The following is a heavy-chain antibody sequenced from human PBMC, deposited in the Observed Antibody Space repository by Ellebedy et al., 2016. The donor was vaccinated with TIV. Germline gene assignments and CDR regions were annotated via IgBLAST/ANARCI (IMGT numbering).Heavy chain of an antibody. CDR2: INPNSGGT. Sequence: ASVKVSCKASGYTFTGYYMHWVRQAPGQGLEWMGWINPNSGGTTYAQTFQGSVTMTRDTSISTAYMELSRLRSDDTAVYYCARDPGGSSSSGPLDYWGQGTLVTVSS. D-gene: IGHD6-6*01. CDR3: ARDPGGSSSSGPLDY. J-gene: IGHJ4*02. V-gene: IGHV1-2*02. CDR1: GYTFTGYY.